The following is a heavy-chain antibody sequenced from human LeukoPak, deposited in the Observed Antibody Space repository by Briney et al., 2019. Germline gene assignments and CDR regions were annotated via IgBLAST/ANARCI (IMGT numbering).Heavy chain of an antibody. D-gene: IGHD3-3*01. CDR3: ARDSVEWYIFDY. CDR2: TNRDGSST. CDR1: GFPCSSYW. Sequence: QPGGPRPLSCAASGFPCSSYWMHWVRQAPANAPVRVARTNRDGSSTAYADSVKGRFTISKDNAKNTLYLLMNSLRAEDTAVYYCARDSVEWYIFDYWGQGTLVTVSS. J-gene: IGHJ4*02. V-gene: IGHV3-74*01.